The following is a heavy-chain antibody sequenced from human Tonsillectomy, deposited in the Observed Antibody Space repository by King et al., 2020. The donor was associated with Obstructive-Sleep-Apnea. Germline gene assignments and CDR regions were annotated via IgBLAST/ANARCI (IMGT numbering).Heavy chain of an antibody. V-gene: IGHV3-7*01. CDR1: GFIFSNSY. CDR2: INPDGREK. Sequence: VQLVESGGALVPPGGSLRLSCAASGFIFSNSYRAWCRQAPGKGLGWVANINPDGREKNYVDSWMGRFTISRGNAENSLSLQMSSLTVEDTAVYYCTSDRGGAYWGQGTLVIVSS. J-gene: IGHJ4*02. CDR3: TSDRGGAY. D-gene: IGHD3-10*01.